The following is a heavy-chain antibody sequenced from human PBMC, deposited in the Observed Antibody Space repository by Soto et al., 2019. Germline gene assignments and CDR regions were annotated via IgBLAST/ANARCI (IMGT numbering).Heavy chain of an antibody. CDR1: GFTFSSYE. CDR2: ISSSGSTI. V-gene: IGHV3-48*03. D-gene: IGHD3-22*01. Sequence: HPGGSLRLSCAASGFTFSSYEMNWVRQAPGKGLEWVSYISSSGSTIYYADSVKGRFTISRDNAKNSLYLQMNSLRAEDTAVYYCARVAHSKGWFDPWGQGTLVTVSS. CDR3: ARVAHSKGWFDP. J-gene: IGHJ5*02.